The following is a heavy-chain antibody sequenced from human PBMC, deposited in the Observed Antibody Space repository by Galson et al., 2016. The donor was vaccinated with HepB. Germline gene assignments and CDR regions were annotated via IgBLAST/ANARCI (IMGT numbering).Heavy chain of an antibody. D-gene: IGHD5-12*01. CDR2: INAANGDT. CDR1: GYTFTSYA. Sequence: SVKVSCKASGYTFTSYAIHWVRQAPGQRLEWMGWINAANGDTKYSQKLQGRGTITWDTSANTAYMELSSLRSEDTAVYYCARGHIVATVDYYYYGLDVWGQGTTATVSS. V-gene: IGHV1-3*01. J-gene: IGHJ6*02. CDR3: ARGHIVATVDYYYYGLDV.